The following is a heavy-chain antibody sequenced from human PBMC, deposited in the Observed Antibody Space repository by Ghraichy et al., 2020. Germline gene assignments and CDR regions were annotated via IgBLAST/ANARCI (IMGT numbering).Heavy chain of an antibody. V-gene: IGHV4-38-2*02. CDR2: IYHSGST. Sequence: SQTLSLTCTVSGYSISSGYYYWGWIRQPPGKGLEWLGSIYHSGSTYYNPSLKSRLILSVDTSKNQFSLKLSSVTAADTAVYYCAREGYSIAVAGTDYWGQGSLVSVSS. CDR1: GYSISSGYYY. D-gene: IGHD6-19*01. J-gene: IGHJ4*02. CDR3: AREGYSIAVAGTDY.